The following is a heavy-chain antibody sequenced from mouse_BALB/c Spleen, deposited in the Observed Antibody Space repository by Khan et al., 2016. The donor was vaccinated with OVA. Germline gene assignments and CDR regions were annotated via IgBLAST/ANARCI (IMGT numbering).Heavy chain of an antibody. D-gene: IGHD2-10*01. J-gene: IGHJ4*01. CDR2: IWSDGST. Sequence: VQLQESGPGLVAPSQSLSITCTISGFSLTNYGVHWVRQPPGKGLEWLVVIWSDGSTTYNSDLKSRLNISKDNSKSQVFLKMNSLQTDDTAMYYCARQPYYHYNSMDYWGQGTSVTVSS. CDR3: ARQPYYHYNSMDY. CDR1: GFSLTNYG. V-gene: IGHV2-6-1*01.